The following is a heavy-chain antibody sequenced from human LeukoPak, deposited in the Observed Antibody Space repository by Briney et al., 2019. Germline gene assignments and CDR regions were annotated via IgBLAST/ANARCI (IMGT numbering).Heavy chain of an antibody. D-gene: IGHD4-17*01. J-gene: IGHJ4*02. V-gene: IGHV3-9*01. CDR1: GFTFDDYA. CDR3: AGYGDYGVFDY. CDR2: ISWNSASI. Sequence: PGGSLRLSCAASGFTFDDYAMHWVRQAPGKGLEWVPGISWNSASIGYADSVKGRFTISRDNAKNSLYLQMNSLRAEDTAVYYCAGYGDYGVFDYWGQGTLVTVSS.